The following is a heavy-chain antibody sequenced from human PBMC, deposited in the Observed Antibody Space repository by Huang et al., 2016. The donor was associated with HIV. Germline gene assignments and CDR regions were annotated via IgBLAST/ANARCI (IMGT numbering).Heavy chain of an antibody. CDR3: ARDPRIQSWLNFFDY. CDR1: GFSISSYW. Sequence: EVQLVESGGGLVQPGGSLRLSCAASGFSISSYWMHWVRQASGKGLVWVSRINSDGSSTSYADCVKGRFTISRDNAKNTLYLEMNSLRAEDTAVYYCARDPRIQSWLNFFDYWGQGTLVSVSS. CDR2: INSDGSST. D-gene: IGHD3-22*01. J-gene: IGHJ4*02. V-gene: IGHV3-74*01.